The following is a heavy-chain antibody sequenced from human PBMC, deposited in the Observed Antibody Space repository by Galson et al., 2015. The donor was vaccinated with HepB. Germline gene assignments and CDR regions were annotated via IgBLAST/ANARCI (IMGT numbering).Heavy chain of an antibody. CDR2: ISSSGDST. V-gene: IGHV3-23*01. D-gene: IGHD1-7*01. Sequence: SLRLSCAASGFSFSSSAMTWVRQSPGKGLEWVSGISSSGDSTDYGVSVMGRFTISRDNSKNTLFLQMNGLRVEDTALYYCAKGTIGGNYIGWSDPWRQGILLSVSS. CDR1: GFSFSSSA. CDR3: AKGTIGGNYIGWSDP. J-gene: IGHJ5*02.